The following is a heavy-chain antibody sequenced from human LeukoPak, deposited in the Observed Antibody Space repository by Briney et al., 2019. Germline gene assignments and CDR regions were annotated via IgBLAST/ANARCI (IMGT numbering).Heavy chain of an antibody. J-gene: IGHJ4*02. V-gene: IGHV4-59*12. CDR1: GGSISSYY. D-gene: IGHD3-22*01. CDR2: IYYSGST. CDR3: ARVVPRYYYDSSGWLDY. Sequence: SETLSLTCTVPGGSISSYYWSWIRQPPGKGLEWIGYIYYSGSTNYNPSLKSRVTISVDTSKNQFSLKLSFVTAADTAVYYCARVVPRYYYDSSGWLDYWGQGTLVTVSS.